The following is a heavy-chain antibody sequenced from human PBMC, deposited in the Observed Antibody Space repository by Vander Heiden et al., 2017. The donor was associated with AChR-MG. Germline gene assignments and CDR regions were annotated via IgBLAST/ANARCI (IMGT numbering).Heavy chain of an antibody. J-gene: IGHJ6*02. V-gene: IGHV1-69*04. CDR3: ARTPTGYLYGMDV. D-gene: IGHD6-13*01. CDR1: GGTFSSYA. Sequence: QVQLVQSGAEVKKPGSSVKVSCKASGGTFSSYAISWVRQAPGQGLEWMGRIIPILGIATYAQKFQGRVTITADKSTSTAYMELSSLRSEDTAVYYCARTPTGYLYGMDVWGQGTTVTVSS. CDR2: IIPILGIA.